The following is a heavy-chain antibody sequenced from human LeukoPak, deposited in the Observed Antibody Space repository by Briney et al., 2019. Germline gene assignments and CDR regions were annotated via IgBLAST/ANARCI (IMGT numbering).Heavy chain of an antibody. CDR3: ARDPSSWGGSFDY. Sequence: PSETLSLTCTVSRGSISSGIYYWSWIRQPAGKGLEWIGRVSAIGTTNYNPSLKSRVTISVDTSKNQFSLKLSSVTAADTAVYYCARDPSSWGGSFDYWGQGTLVTVSS. CDR1: RGSISSGIYY. CDR2: VSAIGTT. V-gene: IGHV4-61*02. J-gene: IGHJ4*02. D-gene: IGHD2-2*01.